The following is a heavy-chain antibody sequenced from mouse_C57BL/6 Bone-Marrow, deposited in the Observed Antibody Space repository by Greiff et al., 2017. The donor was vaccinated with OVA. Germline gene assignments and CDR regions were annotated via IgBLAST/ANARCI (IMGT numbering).Heavy chain of an antibody. Sequence: EVQLQQSGPELVKPGASVKISCKASGYTFTDYYMNWVKQSHGKSLEWIGDINPNNGGTSYNQKFKGKATLTVDKSSSTAYMELRSLTSEDSAVYYCARKGDYNGGGDRGDWYFDVWGTETTVTVSS. D-gene: IGHD1-3*01. J-gene: IGHJ1*03. V-gene: IGHV1-26*01. CDR1: GYTFTDYY. CDR2: INPNNGGT. CDR3: ARKGDYNGGGDRGDWYFDV.